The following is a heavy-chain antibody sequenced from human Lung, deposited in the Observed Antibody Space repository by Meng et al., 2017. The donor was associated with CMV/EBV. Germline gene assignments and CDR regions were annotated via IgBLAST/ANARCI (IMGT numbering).Heavy chain of an antibody. Sequence: GESLKISCAVSGFIVSDNYISWVRQAPGEGLECISVIYNEGRTFYVDSVKGRFTISRDNSKNTVYLQMSSLRADDTAVYFCARLSDPEWLPFAMDVWGQGTTVTVSS. CDR2: IYNEGRT. D-gene: IGHD3-3*01. CDR1: GFIVSDNY. V-gene: IGHV3-66*02. CDR3: ARLSDPEWLPFAMDV. J-gene: IGHJ6*02.